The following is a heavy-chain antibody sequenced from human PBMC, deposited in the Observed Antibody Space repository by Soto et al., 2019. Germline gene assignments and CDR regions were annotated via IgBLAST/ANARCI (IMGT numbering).Heavy chain of an antibody. CDR3: ATLLTGVDTSSWYVDC. CDR2: ISYDGDNK. D-gene: IGHD6-13*01. Sequence: GGYLRLSCPASGFSFSDYGMHWVRQAPGKGLEWVAVISYDGDNKYYPDSMKGRFTISRDNSKNALYLQMNSLTIEDTAVYYCATLLTGVDTSSWYVDCWGQGTLVTVSS. CDR1: GFSFSDYG. J-gene: IGHJ4*02. V-gene: IGHV3-30*03.